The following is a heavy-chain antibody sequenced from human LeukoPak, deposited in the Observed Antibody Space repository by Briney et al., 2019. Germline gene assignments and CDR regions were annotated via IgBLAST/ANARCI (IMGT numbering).Heavy chain of an antibody. CDR2: INNDGSVT. V-gene: IGHV3-74*01. CDR3: ARAIRGYSYAIDF. D-gene: IGHD5-18*01. Sequence: PGGSLRLSCEGSGFTFSNYWMHWVRQAPGKGLVWVSKINNDGSVTTSADSVKGRFTISRDNAKNTLYLQMNSLRVEDTAVYYSARAIRGYSYAIDFWGQGTLVTVSS. CDR1: GFTFSNYW. J-gene: IGHJ4*02.